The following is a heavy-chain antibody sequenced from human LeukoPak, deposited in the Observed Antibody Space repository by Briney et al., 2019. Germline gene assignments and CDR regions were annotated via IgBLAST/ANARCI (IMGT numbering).Heavy chain of an antibody. D-gene: IGHD6-13*01. CDR1: GFTVSSNY. CDR2: IYSGGST. Sequence: GGSLRLSCAASGFTVSSNYMSWVRQAPEKGLEWVSVIYSGGSTYYADSVKGRFTISRDNSKNTLYLQMNSLRAEDTAVYYCARAFSPKGIAAAYDYWGQGTLVTVSS. V-gene: IGHV3-53*01. J-gene: IGHJ4*02. CDR3: ARAFSPKGIAAAYDY.